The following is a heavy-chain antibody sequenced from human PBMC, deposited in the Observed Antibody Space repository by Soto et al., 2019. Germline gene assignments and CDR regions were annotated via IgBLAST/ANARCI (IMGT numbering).Heavy chain of an antibody. Sequence: GGSLRLSCTASGFTFGDYAMSWFRQAPGKGLEWVGFIRSKAYGGTTEYAASVKGRFTISRDDSKSIAYLQMNSLKTEDTAVYYCTRDGSRWQWLGDAFDIWGQGTMVTVSS. V-gene: IGHV3-49*03. D-gene: IGHD6-19*01. J-gene: IGHJ3*02. CDR3: TRDGSRWQWLGDAFDI. CDR2: IRSKAYGGTT. CDR1: GFTFGDYA.